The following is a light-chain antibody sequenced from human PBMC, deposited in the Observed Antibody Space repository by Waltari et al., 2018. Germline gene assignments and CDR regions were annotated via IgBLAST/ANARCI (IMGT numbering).Light chain of an antibody. J-gene: IGLJ3*02. CDR3: QTGGHGTWV. CDR2: VNSDGSH. V-gene: IGLV4-69*01. CDR1: SGHSSNI. Sequence: QLVLTQSPSASASLGPSVKLTCTLSSGHSSNIIAWVQRQPEKGPRCLMTVNSDGSHPKGDEIPDRFSGSSSGAERYLTISSLQSEDEADYYCQTGGHGTWVFGGGTRLTVL.